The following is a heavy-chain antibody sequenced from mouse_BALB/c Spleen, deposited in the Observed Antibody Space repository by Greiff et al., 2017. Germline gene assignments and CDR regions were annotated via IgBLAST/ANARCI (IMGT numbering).Heavy chain of an antibody. CDR2: ISYSGST. V-gene: IGHV3-2*02. Sequence: EVQLQQSGPGLVKPSQSLSLTCTVTGYSITSDYAWNWIRQFPGNKLEWMGYISYSGSTSYNPSLKSRISITRDTSKNQFFLQLNSVTTEDTATYYCARGGQYGNYRFAYWGQGTLVTVSA. J-gene: IGHJ3*01. D-gene: IGHD2-10*02. CDR3: ARGGQYGNYRFAY. CDR1: GYSITSDYA.